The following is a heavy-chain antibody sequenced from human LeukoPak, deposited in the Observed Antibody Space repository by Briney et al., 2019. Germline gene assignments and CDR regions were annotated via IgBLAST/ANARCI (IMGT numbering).Heavy chain of an antibody. CDR3: ARVRAQLLGYFDL. J-gene: IGHJ4*02. CDR2: IFHSGNT. D-gene: IGHD1-26*01. CDR1: GGSISSDNHY. V-gene: IGHV4-30-2*01. Sequence: SETLSLTCTVSGGSISSDNHYWSWIRQPPGKGLEWIGYIFHSGNTYYNPSLESRVTVSVDRSNNQFSLKLSPVTAADSAVYYCARVRAQLLGYFDLWGQGTLVTVSS.